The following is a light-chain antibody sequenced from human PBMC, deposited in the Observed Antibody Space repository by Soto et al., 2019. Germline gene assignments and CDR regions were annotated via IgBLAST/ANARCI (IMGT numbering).Light chain of an antibody. CDR3: QSYDSSLSGSRV. J-gene: IGLJ1*01. V-gene: IGLV1-40*01. CDR2: HNS. Sequence: VLTQPPSVSGAPGQRVTISCTGSSPNIGAGYDVHWYQQLPGTAPKPLIYHNSNRPSGVPDRFSGSKSGTSASLAITGLQAEDEADYYCQSYDSSLSGSRVFGTGTKVTVL. CDR1: SPNIGAGYD.